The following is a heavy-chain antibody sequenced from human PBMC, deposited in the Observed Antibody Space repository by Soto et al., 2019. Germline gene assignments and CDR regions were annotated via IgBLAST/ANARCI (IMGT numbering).Heavy chain of an antibody. CDR3: ARSSSWEHYYYYYGMDV. CDR1: GYTFTGYY. D-gene: IGHD6-13*01. J-gene: IGHJ6*02. CDR2: INPNSGGT. V-gene: IGHV1-2*04. Sequence: ASVKVSCKASGYTFTGYYMQWVRQAPGQGLEWMGWINPNSGGTNYAQKFQGWVTMTRDTSISTAYMELSRLRSDDTAVYYCARSSSWEHYYYYYGMDVWGQGTTVTVSS.